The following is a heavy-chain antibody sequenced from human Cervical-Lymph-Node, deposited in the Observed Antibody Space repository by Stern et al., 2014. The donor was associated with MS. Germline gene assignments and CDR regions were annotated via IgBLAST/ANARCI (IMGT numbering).Heavy chain of an antibody. CDR1: GFTFSYHA. J-gene: IGHJ4*02. Sequence: QVQLVQSGGGVVQPGRSLRLSCAASGFTFSYHAMHWVRQAPGKGLEWVAVISYDGSDKNDAVPGKGRFTLSKDNSRNPLYLKRTSLGVDDPVFYYCARGGAVAPGDYSFDSWGQGTLVTVSS. V-gene: IGHV3-30*01. CDR2: ISYDGSDK. CDR3: ARGGAVAPGDYSFDS. D-gene: IGHD2-21*01.